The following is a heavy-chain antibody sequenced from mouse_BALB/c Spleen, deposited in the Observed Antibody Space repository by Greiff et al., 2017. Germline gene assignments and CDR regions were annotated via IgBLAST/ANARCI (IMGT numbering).Heavy chain of an antibody. CDR1: GFTFSDYY. V-gene: IGHV5-4*02. D-gene: IGHD2-14*01. Sequence: EVQVVESGGGLVKPGGSMKLSYAASGFTFSDYYMYWVRQTPEKRLEWVATISDGGSYTYYPDSVKGRFTISRDNAKNNLYLQMSSLKSEDTAMYYCARDLGYRYDDGVFAYWGQGTLVTVSA. CDR3: ARDLGYRYDDGVFAY. CDR2: ISDGGSYT. J-gene: IGHJ3*01.